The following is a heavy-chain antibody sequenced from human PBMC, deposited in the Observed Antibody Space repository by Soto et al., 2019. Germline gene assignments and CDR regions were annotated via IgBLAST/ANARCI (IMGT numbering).Heavy chain of an antibody. CDR3: ATLQGTYYYGSGSYYLPY. V-gene: IGHV3-64*01. D-gene: IGHD3-10*01. Sequence: GGSLRLSCAASGFTFSSYAMHWVRQAPGKGLEYVSAISSNGGSTYYANSVKGRFTISRDNSKNTLYLQMGSLRAEDTAVYYFATLQGTYYYGSGSYYLPYWGQGTLVTVSS. J-gene: IGHJ4*02. CDR1: GFTFSSYA. CDR2: ISSNGGST.